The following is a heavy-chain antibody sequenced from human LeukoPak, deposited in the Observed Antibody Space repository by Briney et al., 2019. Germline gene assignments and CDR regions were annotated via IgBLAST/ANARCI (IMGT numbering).Heavy chain of an antibody. V-gene: IGHV3-30*04. Sequence: GGSLRLSCAASGFTFSSYAMHWVRQAPGKGLEWVAVISYDGSNKYYADSVKGRFTISRDNSKNTLYLQMNSLRAEDTAVYYCAGHWGGRYAGSWYDDGYWGQGTLVTVSS. J-gene: IGHJ4*02. CDR3: AGHWGGRYAGSWYDDGY. D-gene: IGHD6-13*01. CDR2: ISYDGSNK. CDR1: GFTFSSYA.